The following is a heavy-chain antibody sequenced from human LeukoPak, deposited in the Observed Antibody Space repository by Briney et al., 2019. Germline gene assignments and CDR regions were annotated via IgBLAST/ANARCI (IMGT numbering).Heavy chain of an antibody. CDR1: GGSISSYY. J-gene: IGHJ4*02. D-gene: IGHD2-15*01. V-gene: IGHV4-4*07. CDR3: ARVRNGCSGGSCYSGPRSYYFDY. Sequence: SETLSLTCTVSGGSISSYYWSWIRQPAGKGLEWIGRIYTSGSTNYNPSLKSRVTMSVDTSKNQFSLKLSSVTAADTAVYYCARVRNGCSGGSCYSGPRSYYFDYWGQGTLVTVSS. CDR2: IYTSGST.